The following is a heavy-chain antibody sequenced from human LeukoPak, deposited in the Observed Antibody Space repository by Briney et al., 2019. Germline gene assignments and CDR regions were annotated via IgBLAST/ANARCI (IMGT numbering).Heavy chain of an antibody. J-gene: IGHJ3*02. CDR1: VYSLSIGYY. CDR3: ARERLGGGVRAFDI. D-gene: IGHD3-16*01. CDR2: IYHSGST. Sequence: SETLSLTCAVSVYSLSIGYYWGWIRQPPGKGLEWIGSIYHSGSTYYNPSLKSRATTSLDTSKNKFSLQLSSVTAADTAVYYCARERLGGGVRAFDIWGQGTMVTVSS. V-gene: IGHV4-38-2*02.